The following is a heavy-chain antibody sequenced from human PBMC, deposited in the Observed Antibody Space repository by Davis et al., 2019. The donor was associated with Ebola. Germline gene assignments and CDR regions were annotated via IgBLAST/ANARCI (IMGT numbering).Heavy chain of an antibody. CDR1: GFTFSSYS. V-gene: IGHV3-21*01. Sequence: GESLKISCAASGFTFSSYSMNWVRQAPGKGLEWVSSISSSSSYIYYADSVKGRFTISRDNAKNSLYLQMNSLRAEDTAVDYCARSYYGMDVWGQGTTVTVSS. J-gene: IGHJ6*02. CDR3: ARSYYGMDV. CDR2: ISSSSSYI.